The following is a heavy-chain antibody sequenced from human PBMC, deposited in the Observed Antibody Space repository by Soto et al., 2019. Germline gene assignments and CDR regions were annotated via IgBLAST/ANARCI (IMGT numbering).Heavy chain of an antibody. J-gene: IGHJ3*02. D-gene: IGHD6-19*01. CDR2: INPNSGGT. CDR3: ARDSEIAVAGTRFCAFDI. Sequence: ASVKVSFKASGYTFTGYYMHWVRQAPGQGLEWMGWINPNSGGTNYAQKFQGRVTMTRDTSISTAYMELSRLRSDDTAVYYCARDSEIAVAGTRFCAFDIWGQGTMVTVSS. CDR1: GYTFTGYY. V-gene: IGHV1-2*02.